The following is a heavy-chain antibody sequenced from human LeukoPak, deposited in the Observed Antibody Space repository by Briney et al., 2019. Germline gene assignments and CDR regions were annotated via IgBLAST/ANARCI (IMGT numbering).Heavy chain of an antibody. J-gene: IGHJ4*02. D-gene: IGHD1-7*01. CDR3: ARDLDWNYEFYYFDY. V-gene: IGHV1-2*06. Sequence: ASVKVSCKASGYTFTGYYMHWVRQAPGQGLEWMGRINPNSGGTNYAQKFQGRVTMTRDTSISTAYMGLSRLRSDDTAVYYCARDLDWNYEFYYFDYWGQGTLVTVSS. CDR1: GYTFTGYY. CDR2: INPNSGGT.